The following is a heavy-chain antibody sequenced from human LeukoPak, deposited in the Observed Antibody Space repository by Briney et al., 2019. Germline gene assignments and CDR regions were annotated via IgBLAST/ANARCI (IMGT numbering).Heavy chain of an antibody. D-gene: IGHD3-10*01. CDR2: IYYSGST. CDR1: GGSISSSSYY. J-gene: IGHJ4*02. CDR3: ARHAQPSGSPKIHFDY. V-gene: IGHV4-39*01. Sequence: SETLSLTCTVSGGSISSSSYYWGWIRQPPGKGLEWIGSIYYSGSTYYNPSLKSRVTISVDTSKNQFSLKLSSVTAADTAVYYCARHAQPSGSPKIHFDYWGQGTLVTVSS.